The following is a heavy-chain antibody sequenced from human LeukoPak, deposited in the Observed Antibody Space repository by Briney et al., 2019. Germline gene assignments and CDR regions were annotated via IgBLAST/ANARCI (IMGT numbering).Heavy chain of an antibody. CDR2: IKEDGGEK. Sequence: GGALRLSCAASGVTLSSNWMSWVRQAPGKGLEWGSNIKEDGGEKNYVETVKGRVILSRDNAKNSLYLQMNRPGAADTAVYYCARDFGYCSGGSCYTRMDVWGKGTTVTVSS. CDR3: ARDFGYCSGGSCYTRMDV. D-gene: IGHD2-15*01. CDR1: GVTLSSNW. V-gene: IGHV3-7*01. J-gene: IGHJ6*03.